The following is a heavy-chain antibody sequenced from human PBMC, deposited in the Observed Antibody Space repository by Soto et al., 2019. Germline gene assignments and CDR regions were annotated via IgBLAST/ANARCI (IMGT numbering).Heavy chain of an antibody. V-gene: IGHV3-23*01. Sequence: GGSLRLSCAASGFTFSSYAMSWVRQAPGKGLEWVSAISGSGGSTYYADSVKGRFTISRDNSKNTLYLQMNSLRAEDMAVYYCAKNVVVVPAATGTDAFDIWGQGTMVTVSS. CDR1: GFTFSSYA. CDR2: ISGSGGST. J-gene: IGHJ3*02. D-gene: IGHD2-2*01. CDR3: AKNVVVVPAATGTDAFDI.